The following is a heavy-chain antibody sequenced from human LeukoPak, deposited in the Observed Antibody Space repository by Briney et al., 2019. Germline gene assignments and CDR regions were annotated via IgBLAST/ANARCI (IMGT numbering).Heavy chain of an antibody. D-gene: IGHD7-27*01. V-gene: IGHV3-30*18. J-gene: IGHJ4*02. CDR1: GFTFSSYG. CDR2: ISYDGSNK. Sequence: GRSLRLSCAASGFTFSSYGMHWVRQAPGKELEWVAVISYDGSNKYYADSVKGRFTISRDNSKNTLYLRMNSLRAEDTAVYYCAKDKLGMEYYFDYWGQGTLVTVSS. CDR3: AKDKLGMEYYFDY.